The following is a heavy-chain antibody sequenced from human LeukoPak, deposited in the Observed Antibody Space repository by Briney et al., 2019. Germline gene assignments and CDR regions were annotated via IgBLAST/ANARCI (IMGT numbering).Heavy chain of an antibody. CDR2: IRYDGNNK. CDR3: ASCPEHYGVFRRNYFDY. Sequence: GGSLRLSCGASGITFSNYGMHWVRQAPGKGLEWVAFIRYDGNNKHYADSVKGRFTISRDNSKSTLYLQMNSLRAEDTAVYYCASCPEHYGVFRRNYFDYWGQGTLVTVSS. J-gene: IGHJ4*02. V-gene: IGHV3-30*02. D-gene: IGHD4-17*01. CDR1: GITFSNYG.